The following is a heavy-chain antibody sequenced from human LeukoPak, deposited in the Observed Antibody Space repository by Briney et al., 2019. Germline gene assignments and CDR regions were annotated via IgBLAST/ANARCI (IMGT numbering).Heavy chain of an antibody. CDR2: MNPSGST. CDR3: ARGRQDVTMIVVVITAVSYYLDV. CDR1: GGSFSGYY. D-gene: IGHD3-22*01. V-gene: IGHV4-34*01. J-gene: IGHJ6*03. Sequence: SETLSLTCAVYGGSFSGYYWTWIRQTPEKGLEWIGEMNPSGSTNYNPSLKSRVTISVDTSKNQFSLEFSSVTAADTAVYYCARGRQDVTMIVVVITAVSYYLDVWGKGTTVTVS.